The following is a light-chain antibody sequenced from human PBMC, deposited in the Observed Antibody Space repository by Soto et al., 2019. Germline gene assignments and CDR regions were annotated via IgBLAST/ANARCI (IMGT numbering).Light chain of an antibody. V-gene: IGKV3-15*01. CDR1: QSVSSS. J-gene: IGKJ4*01. CDR2: GAS. Sequence: EIVMTQSPATLSVSPGERATLACRASQSVSSSLAWYQQKPGQAPRLLIYGASTRATGIPARFSGSGSGTEFTLTISSLQSEDFAVYYCHYYNKWPPGFGGGTKVEIK. CDR3: HYYNKWPPG.